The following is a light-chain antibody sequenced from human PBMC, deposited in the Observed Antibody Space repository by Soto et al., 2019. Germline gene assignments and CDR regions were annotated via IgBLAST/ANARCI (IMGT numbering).Light chain of an antibody. Sequence: QSALTQPRSVSGSPGQSVTISCTGTGNDVGAYNYVSWYQQHPGRPPKLLIYGVVRWPSGVPDRFSGSKSGNTASLTISGLQAEDEADYFCCSYAGGYPYLFGTGTKVTVL. CDR1: GNDVGAYNY. CDR2: GVV. J-gene: IGLJ1*01. CDR3: CSYAGGYPYL. V-gene: IGLV2-11*01.